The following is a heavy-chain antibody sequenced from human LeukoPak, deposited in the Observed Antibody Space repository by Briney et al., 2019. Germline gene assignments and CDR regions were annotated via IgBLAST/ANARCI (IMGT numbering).Heavy chain of an antibody. Sequence: ASVKVSCKASGGTFSSYAISWVRQAPGQGLEWMGGIIPIFGTANYAQKFQGRVTITADESTSTAYMELSSLRSEDTAVYYCARGGSGSYPYYYYYMDVWGKGTTVTVSS. CDR3: ARGGSGSYPYYYYYMDV. CDR1: GGTFSSYA. D-gene: IGHD1-26*01. J-gene: IGHJ6*03. CDR2: IIPIFGTA. V-gene: IGHV1-69*13.